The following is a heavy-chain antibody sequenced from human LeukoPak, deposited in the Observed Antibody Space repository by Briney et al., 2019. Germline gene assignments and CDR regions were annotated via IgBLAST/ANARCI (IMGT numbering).Heavy chain of an antibody. CDR2: ISGSGGIT. J-gene: IGHJ6*02. D-gene: IGHD2-2*01. CDR1: GFTFSNYA. V-gene: IGHV3-23*01. CDR3: AALGTDCSSTSCPNDYYYYGMDV. Sequence: GGSLRLSCAASGFTFSNYAMSWVRQAPGKGLEWVSAISGSGGITYYTDSVKGRFTISRDKSKNTLYLQMNSLRAEDTAVYYCAALGTDCSSTSCPNDYYYYGMDVWGQGTTVTVSS.